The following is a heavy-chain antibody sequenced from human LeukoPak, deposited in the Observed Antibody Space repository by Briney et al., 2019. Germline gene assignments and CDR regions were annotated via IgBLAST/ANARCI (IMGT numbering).Heavy chain of an antibody. Sequence: SETLSLTCAVYGGSFSGYYWSWIRQPPGKGLEWIGEINHSGSTNYNPSLKSRVTISVDTSENQFSLKLSSVTAADTAVYYCAGVYGDLNWFDPWGQGTLVTVSS. V-gene: IGHV4-34*01. CDR2: INHSGST. D-gene: IGHD4-17*01. J-gene: IGHJ5*02. CDR1: GGSFSGYY. CDR3: AGVYGDLNWFDP.